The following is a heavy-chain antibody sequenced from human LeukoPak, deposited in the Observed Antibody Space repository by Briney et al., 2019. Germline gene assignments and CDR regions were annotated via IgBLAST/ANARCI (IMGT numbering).Heavy chain of an antibody. CDR2: MNPNSGNT. Sequence: ASVKVSCKASGGTFSSYAISWVRQATGQGLEWMGWMNPNSGNTGYAQKFQGRVTITRNTSISTAYMELSSLRSEDTAVYYCARVSTVVTDQDYWGQGTLVTVSS. V-gene: IGHV1-8*03. CDR1: GGTFSSYA. J-gene: IGHJ4*02. D-gene: IGHD4-23*01. CDR3: ARVSTVVTDQDY.